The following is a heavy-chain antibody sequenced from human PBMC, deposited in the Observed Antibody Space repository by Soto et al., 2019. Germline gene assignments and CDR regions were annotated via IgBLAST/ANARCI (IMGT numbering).Heavy chain of an antibody. CDR3: ARIQFGESSLNYYYYGMDV. CDR2: IIPILGIA. D-gene: IGHD3-10*01. Sequence: QVQLVQSGAEVKKPGSSVKVSCKASGGTFSSYTISWVRQAPGQGLEWMGRIIPILGIANYAQKFQGRVTITADKSTSXAXXELSSLRSEDTAVYYCARIQFGESSLNYYYYGMDVWGQGTTVTVSS. V-gene: IGHV1-69*02. CDR1: GGTFSSYT. J-gene: IGHJ6*02.